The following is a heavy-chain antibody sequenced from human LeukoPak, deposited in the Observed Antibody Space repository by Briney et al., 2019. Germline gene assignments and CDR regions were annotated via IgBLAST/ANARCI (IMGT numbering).Heavy chain of an antibody. CDR2: IGTAGDT. D-gene: IGHD3-10*01. Sequence: GGSLRLSCAASGFTFSSYDMHWVRQATGKGLEWVSAIGTAGDTYYPGSVKGRFTISRESAKNSLYLQMNSLRAGDTAVYYCARGELETSYYYYYYMDVWGKGTTVTVSS. J-gene: IGHJ6*03. V-gene: IGHV3-13*01. CDR3: ARGELETSYYYYYYMDV. CDR1: GFTFSSYD.